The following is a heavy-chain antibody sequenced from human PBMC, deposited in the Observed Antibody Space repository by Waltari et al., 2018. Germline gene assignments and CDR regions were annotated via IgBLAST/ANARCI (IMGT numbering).Heavy chain of an antibody. Sequence: QVQLVQSGAEVKKPGSSVKVSCKASGGTFSSYAISWVRQAPGQGLEWMGGIIPIFGTANYAQKFQGRVTITADESTSTAYMELSSLRSEDTTVYYCARSPYSGSYYRYFDLWGRGTLVTVSS. CDR3: ARSPYSGSYYRYFDL. V-gene: IGHV1-69*12. D-gene: IGHD1-26*01. J-gene: IGHJ2*01. CDR1: GGTFSSYA. CDR2: IIPIFGTA.